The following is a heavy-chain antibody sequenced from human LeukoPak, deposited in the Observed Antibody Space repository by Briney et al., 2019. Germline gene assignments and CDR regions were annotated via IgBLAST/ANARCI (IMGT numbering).Heavy chain of an antibody. D-gene: IGHD6-19*01. J-gene: IGHJ6*02. CDR2: INPSGGST. CDR1: GYTFTSYY. V-gene: IGHV1-46*03. Sequence: ASVKVSCKASGYTFTSYYMHWVRQAPGQGLEWMGIINPSGGSTSYAQKFQGRVTMTRDTSTSTVYMELSSRRSEDTAVYYCATASHSSGWNLDYYYGMDVWGQGTTVTVSS. CDR3: ATASHSSGWNLDYYYGMDV.